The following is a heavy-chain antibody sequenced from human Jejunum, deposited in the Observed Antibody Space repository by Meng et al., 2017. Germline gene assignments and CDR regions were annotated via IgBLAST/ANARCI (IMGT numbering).Heavy chain of an antibody. J-gene: IGHJ6*02. V-gene: IGHV3-11*01. CDR3: ARERDSGWLSLGV. CDR2: ISSSAASTI. CDR1: GFSFSDYY. Sequence: GESLKISCAASGFSFSDYYMSWIRQAPGKGLEWVSYISSSAASTIYYADSVKGRFTISRDNAKNSLYLQMNSLRAEDTAVYYCARERDSGWLSLGVWGQGTTVTVSS. D-gene: IGHD6-19*01.